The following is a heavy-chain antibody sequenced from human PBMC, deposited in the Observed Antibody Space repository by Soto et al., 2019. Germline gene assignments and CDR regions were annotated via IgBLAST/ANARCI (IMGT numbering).Heavy chain of an antibody. CDR1: GGTFSSYA. Sequence: SVKVSCKASGGTFSSYAISWVRQAPGQGLEWMGGIIPIFGTANYAQKFQGRVTIIADESTSTAYMELSSLRSEDTAVYYCARVSSSGYYYGPFDYWGQGTLVTVSS. CDR3: ARVSSSGYYYGPFDY. CDR2: IIPIFGTA. J-gene: IGHJ4*02. D-gene: IGHD3-22*01. V-gene: IGHV1-69*13.